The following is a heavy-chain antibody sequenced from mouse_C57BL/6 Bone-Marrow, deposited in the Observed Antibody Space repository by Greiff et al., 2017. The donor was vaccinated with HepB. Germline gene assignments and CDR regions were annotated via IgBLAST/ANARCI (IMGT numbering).Heavy chain of an antibody. J-gene: IGHJ2*01. CDR3: TTGTVPFDY. V-gene: IGHV14-4*01. CDR2: LDPENGDT. CDR1: GFNIKDDY. D-gene: IGHD1-1*01. Sequence: EVKLMESGAELVRPGASVKLSCTASGFNIKDDYMHWVKQRPEQGLEWIGWLDPENGDTEYASKFQGKATITADTSSNTAYLQLSSLTSEDTAVYYCTTGTVPFDYWGQGTTLTVSS.